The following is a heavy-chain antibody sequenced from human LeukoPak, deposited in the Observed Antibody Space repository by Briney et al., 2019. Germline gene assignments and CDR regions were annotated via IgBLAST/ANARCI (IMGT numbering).Heavy chain of an antibody. D-gene: IGHD2-2*01. CDR2: IYHSGST. J-gene: IGHJ5*02. CDR3: ARGQYRYCSSTSCLNWFDT. Sequence: SGTLSLTCAVSGGSITSDNWWTWVRQPPGKGLEWIGAIYHSGSTDYNPSLKSRVAISVDKSKNQFSLKLSSVTAADTAVYYCARGQYRYCSSTSCLNWFDTWGQGTLVTVSS. V-gene: IGHV4-4*02. CDR1: GGSITSDNW.